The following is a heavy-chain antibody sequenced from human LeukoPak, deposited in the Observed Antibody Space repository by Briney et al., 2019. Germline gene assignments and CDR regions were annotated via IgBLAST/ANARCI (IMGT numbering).Heavy chain of an antibody. V-gene: IGHV4-30-4*01. CDR2: VYSSGST. CDR1: GGSISSDYFY. D-gene: IGHD7-27*01. CDR3: ARSRTGYYFDY. Sequence: SQTLSLTCTVSGGSISSDYFYWTWICQPPGKGLEWIGYVYSSGSTYYNPSLNSRITMSVDTSKNQFSLKLSSVTAADTAVYSCARSRTGYYFDYWGQGTLVTVSS. J-gene: IGHJ4*02.